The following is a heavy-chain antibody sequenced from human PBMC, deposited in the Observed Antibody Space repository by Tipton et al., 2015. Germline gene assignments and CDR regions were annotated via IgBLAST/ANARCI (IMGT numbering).Heavy chain of an antibody. Sequence: TLSLTCTVSSDSINKYYWSWVRQRPGKELQWIGYIQYSGGTNYNPSLESRVSMSVDTSKTQFSLEMRSVTATDTAVYYCARARGRHGGLFDSWRQVTLVTVSS. J-gene: IGHJ4*02. CDR3: ARARGRHGGLFDS. CDR2: IQYSGGT. D-gene: IGHD4-23*01. CDR1: SDSINKYY. V-gene: IGHV4-59*01.